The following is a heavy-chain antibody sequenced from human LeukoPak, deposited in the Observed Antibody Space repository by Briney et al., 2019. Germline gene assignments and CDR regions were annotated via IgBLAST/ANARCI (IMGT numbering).Heavy chain of an antibody. CDR1: GYTFTSYD. CDR3: ARDGGGRGVPNNLAS. V-gene: IGHV7-4-1*02. Sequence: ASVKVSCEASGYTFTSYDINWVRQATGQGLEWMGWINTDTGNPTYAQDFTGRFVFSLDTSVSTAYLQINSLRAEDSAMYYCARDGGGRGVPNNLASWGQGTLVTVSS. CDR2: INTDTGNP. D-gene: IGHD3-16*01. J-gene: IGHJ4*02.